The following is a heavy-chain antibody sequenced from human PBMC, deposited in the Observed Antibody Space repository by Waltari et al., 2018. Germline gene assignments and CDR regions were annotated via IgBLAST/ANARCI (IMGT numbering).Heavy chain of an antibody. CDR3: ARAGAIEDYGPGGDVHYGLDV. CDR1: GLTFIYYS. CDR2: ISYDGTST. J-gene: IGHJ6*02. D-gene: IGHD3-10*01. Sequence: QLVESGGTVVQPGRSLRLSCDASGLTFIYYSMHWLRQAPGKGLEWVAAISYDGTSTYYSDSVRGRFTISRENSRSTLDLQVDSLRLEDTAVYFCARAGAIEDYGPGGDVHYGLDVWGQGTTV. V-gene: IGHV3-30*14.